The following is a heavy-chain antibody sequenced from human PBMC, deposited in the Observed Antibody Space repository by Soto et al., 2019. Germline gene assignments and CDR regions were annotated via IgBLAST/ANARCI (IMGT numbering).Heavy chain of an antibody. CDR1: GGTFSSYA. D-gene: IGHD6-13*01. Sequence: QVQLVQSGAEVKKPGSSVKVSCKASGGTFSSYAISWVRQAPGQGLEWMGGIIPIFGTANYAQKFQGRVTITADESTSTAYMELSSLRSEDTAVYYCARKGHSIAAAVTGYYYYGMDVWGQGTTVTVSS. CDR3: ARKGHSIAAAVTGYYYYGMDV. J-gene: IGHJ6*02. V-gene: IGHV1-69*01. CDR2: IIPIFGTA.